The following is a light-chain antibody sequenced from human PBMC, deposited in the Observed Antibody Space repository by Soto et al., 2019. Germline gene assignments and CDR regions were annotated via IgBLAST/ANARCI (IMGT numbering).Light chain of an antibody. CDR1: KSVSSY. V-gene: IGKV3-11*01. CDR3: QQRSNWPIT. J-gene: IGKJ5*01. Sequence: EIVLTQSPATLSLSPGERATLSCRASKSVSSYLAWYQQTPGQAPRLLIYDASNSATGIPARFSGSGSGTDFTLTISSLEPEDFAVYYCQQRSNWPITFGQGTRLEIK. CDR2: DAS.